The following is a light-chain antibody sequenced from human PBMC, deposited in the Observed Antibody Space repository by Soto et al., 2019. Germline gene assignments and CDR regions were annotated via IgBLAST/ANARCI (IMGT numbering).Light chain of an antibody. CDR2: EVS. J-gene: IGLJ2*01. V-gene: IGLV2-14*01. CDR1: SSDVGGYNY. Sequence: QSALTQPASVSGSPGQSITISCTGTSSDVGGYNYVSWYQQHPGKAPKLMIYEVSNRPSGVSNRFSGSKSGNTASLTISGLQAEDEADYYCVTWDTSLSAVVFGGGTKLTVL. CDR3: VTWDTSLSAVV.